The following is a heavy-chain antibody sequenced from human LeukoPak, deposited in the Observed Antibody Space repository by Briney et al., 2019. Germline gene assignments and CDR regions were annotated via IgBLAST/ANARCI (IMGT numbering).Heavy chain of an antibody. D-gene: IGHD6-13*01. V-gene: IGHV4-59*01. CDR2: IYYSGST. CDR3: AREKAAAGFDY. J-gene: IGHJ4*02. Sequence: PSETLSLTCTVSGGSISSYYWSWIRQPPGKGLEWIGYIYYSGSTNYNPFLKSRVTISVDTSKNQFSLKLSSVTAADTAVYYCAREKAAAGFDYWGQGTLVTVSS. CDR1: GGSISSYY.